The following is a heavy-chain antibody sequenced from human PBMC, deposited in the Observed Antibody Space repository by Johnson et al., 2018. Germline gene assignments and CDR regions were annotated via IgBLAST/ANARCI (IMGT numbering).Heavy chain of an antibody. CDR2: ISYHGSDT. CDR3: ARDMPAHFSDYYALDV. J-gene: IGHJ6*02. D-gene: IGHD2-2*01. V-gene: IGHV3-30*03. CDR1: GFIFSSYG. Sequence: QVQLVESGGGVVQPGKSXRLSCAASGFIFSSYGMHWVRQAPGKGLEWVAAISYHGSDTQYADSVRGRFIISRDNSKTALSLQMNSLRGDDTAVYYCARDMPAHFSDYYALDVWGQGTTVTV.